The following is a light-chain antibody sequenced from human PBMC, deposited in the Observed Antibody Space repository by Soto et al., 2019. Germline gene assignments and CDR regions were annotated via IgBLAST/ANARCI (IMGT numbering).Light chain of an antibody. J-gene: IGKJ4*01. CDR1: QSVSSD. Sequence: EIVMTQSPATLSVSPGERATRSCRASQSVSSDLAWYQQKPGQAPRLLIYDAFTRATGIPARFSGSGSGTDFTLTISGLQSEDFAVYYCQQYNNWPLTFGGGTKVDNK. V-gene: IGKV3-15*01. CDR3: QQYNNWPLT. CDR2: DAF.